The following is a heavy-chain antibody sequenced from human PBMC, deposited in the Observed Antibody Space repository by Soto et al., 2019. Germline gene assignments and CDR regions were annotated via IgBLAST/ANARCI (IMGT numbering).Heavy chain of an antibody. CDR1: GFTVSTNY. CDR2: IYSDGRT. CDR3: ARVTTLAFDY. V-gene: IGHV3-66*01. Sequence: EVQLIESGGGLVQPGGSLRLSCAGPGFTVSTNYMSWVRQAPGKGLEWVSVIYSDGRTYYADSVKGRFTISRDNSKNTLYIQMNSLRAEDTAVYYCARVTTLAFDYWGQGTLVTVSS. D-gene: IGHD3-22*01. J-gene: IGHJ4*02.